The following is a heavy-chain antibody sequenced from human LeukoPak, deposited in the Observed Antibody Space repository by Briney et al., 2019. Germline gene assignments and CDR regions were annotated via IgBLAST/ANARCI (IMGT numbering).Heavy chain of an antibody. CDR1: GFTFSSYS. CDR2: ISSSSSTI. CDR3: AHRADYMDV. J-gene: IGHJ6*03. Sequence: GGSPRLSCAASGFTFSSYSMNWVRQAPGKGLEWVSYISSSSSTIYYADSVKGRFTISRDNAKNSLYLQMNSLRAEDTAVYYCAHRADYMDVWGKGTTVTVSS. V-gene: IGHV3-48*01.